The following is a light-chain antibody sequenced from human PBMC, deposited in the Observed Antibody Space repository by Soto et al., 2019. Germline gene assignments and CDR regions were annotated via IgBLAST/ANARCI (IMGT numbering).Light chain of an antibody. CDR2: AAS. J-gene: IGKJ1*01. Sequence: DIQMTQSPSSLSASVGDRVTITCRASQSISSYLNWYQQKPGKAPKLLIYAASSLQSGVPSRSSGSGSGTDFTLTISSLQPEDFATYYCQQSYSTPRTSGQGTKVDI. V-gene: IGKV1-39*01. CDR1: QSISSY. CDR3: QQSYSTPRT.